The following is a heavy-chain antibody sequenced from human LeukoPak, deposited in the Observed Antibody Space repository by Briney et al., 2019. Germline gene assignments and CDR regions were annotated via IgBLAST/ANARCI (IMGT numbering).Heavy chain of an antibody. V-gene: IGHV1-18*04. CDR3: ARDHSITMVRGVIITSSPPLGY. Sequence: ASVKVSCKASGYTFTSYGISWVRQAPGQGLEWMGWISAYNGNTNYAQKLQGRVTMTTDTSTSTAHMELRSLRSDDTAVYYCARDHSITMVRGVIITSSPPLGYWGQGTLVTVSS. CDR2: ISAYNGNT. CDR1: GYTFTSYG. D-gene: IGHD3-10*01. J-gene: IGHJ4*02.